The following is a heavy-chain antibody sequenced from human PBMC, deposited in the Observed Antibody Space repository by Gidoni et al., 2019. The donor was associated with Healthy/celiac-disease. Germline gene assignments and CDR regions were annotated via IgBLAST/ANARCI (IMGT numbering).Heavy chain of an antibody. CDR1: GVTFSSYS. V-gene: IGHV3-48*02. CDR2: ISSSSTTI. Sequence: EVQLVESGGGLVQPGGSMRLSGAASGVTFSSYSMNWVRQAPGRGLGWVSYISSSSTTIYFADSVKGRFTISRDNAKHSLYLHMTSLRDEDTSVYYCATEAAQLEFDYWGQGTLVTVSS. J-gene: IGHJ4*02. D-gene: IGHD6-6*01. CDR3: ATEAAQLEFDY.